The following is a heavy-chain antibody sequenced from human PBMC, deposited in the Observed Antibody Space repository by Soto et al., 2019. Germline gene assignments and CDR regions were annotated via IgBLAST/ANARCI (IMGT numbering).Heavy chain of an antibody. CDR3: ARARSSVPSRRGIGYYGMDV. CDR1: GGSFSGYY. V-gene: IGHV4-34*01. CDR2: INHSGIT. J-gene: IGHJ6*02. Sequence: QVQLQQWGAGLLKPSETLSLTCVVYGGSFSGYYWSWVRLPPGKGLEWIGEINHSGITDSNPSLKRRVTISVDGSRNQLSLNLTSVTAADTAVYFCARARSSVPSRRGIGYYGMDVWGQGTTVTVSS. D-gene: IGHD2-2*03.